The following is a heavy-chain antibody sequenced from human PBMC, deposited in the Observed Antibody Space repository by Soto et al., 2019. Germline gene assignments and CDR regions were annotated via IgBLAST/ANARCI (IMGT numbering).Heavy chain of an antibody. CDR2: INPSGAST. V-gene: IGHV3-23*01. CDR3: AKGDVSRAGSFDY. Sequence: RGSLRLSCVAYGFTFIRHGFSWGRPAPGEGLEWVCTINPSGASTFYAGSVKDRLTIARNNSKNTVYLQMNSLSVGDTAVYLCAKGDVSRAGSFDYWGQGALVTISS. CDR1: GFTFIRHG. D-gene: IGHD6-13*01. J-gene: IGHJ4*02.